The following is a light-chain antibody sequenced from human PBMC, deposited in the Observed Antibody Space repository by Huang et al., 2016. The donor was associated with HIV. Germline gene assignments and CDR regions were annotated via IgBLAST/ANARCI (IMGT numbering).Light chain of an antibody. J-gene: IGKJ4*01. CDR3: QQFKNWPPA. CDR2: EAS. Sequence: ETLMTQFPATLSVSPGERATLSCRASQNFRNNLAWYQQKPGQAPRLLFYEASSRATGVPGRVSARGSGIDFTLTISSLQSEDFAVDYCQQFKNWPPAFGGGTTVEIK. CDR1: QNFRNN. V-gene: IGKV3-15*01.